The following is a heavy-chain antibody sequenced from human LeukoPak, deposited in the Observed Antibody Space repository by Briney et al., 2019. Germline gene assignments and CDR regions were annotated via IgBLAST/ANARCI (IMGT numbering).Heavy chain of an antibody. CDR2: IYYSGST. Sequence: SETLSLTCTVSGGSISSYYWRWIRQPPGKGLEWSGYIYYSGSTNYNPSLKSRVTISVDTSKNQFPLKLSSVTAADTAVYYCARGADNFDYWGQGTLVTVSS. CDR3: ARGADNFDY. J-gene: IGHJ4*02. CDR1: GGSISSYY. V-gene: IGHV4-59*01.